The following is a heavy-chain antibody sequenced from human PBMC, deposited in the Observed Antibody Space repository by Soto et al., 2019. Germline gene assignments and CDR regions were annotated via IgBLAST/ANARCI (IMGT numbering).Heavy chain of an antibody. V-gene: IGHV4-39*01. J-gene: IGHJ6*02. CDR2: IYYSGST. D-gene: IGHD3-10*01. Sequence: KASETLSLTCTVSGGSISSSSYYWGWIRQPPGKGLEWIGSIYYSGSTYYNPSLKSRVTISVDTSKNQFSLKLSSVTAADTAVYYCARLLDITMVRGVTHYYYCYGMDVWGQGTKVTVSS. CDR3: ARLLDITMVRGVTHYYYCYGMDV. CDR1: GGSISSSSYY.